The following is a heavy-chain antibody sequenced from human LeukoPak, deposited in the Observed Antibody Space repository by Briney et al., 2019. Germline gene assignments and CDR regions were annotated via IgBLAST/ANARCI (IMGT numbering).Heavy chain of an antibody. CDR2: ISSSSDYI. Sequence: GGSLRLSCAASGFTFSSYTMDWVRQAPGKGLEWVSSISSSSDYIFYADSVKGRFTISRDNAQNSLYLQMNSLRVEDTAVYYCAKDGAVVASGWFDPWGQGTLVTVSS. J-gene: IGHJ5*02. D-gene: IGHD3-22*01. V-gene: IGHV3-21*01. CDR3: AKDGAVVASGWFDP. CDR1: GFTFSSYT.